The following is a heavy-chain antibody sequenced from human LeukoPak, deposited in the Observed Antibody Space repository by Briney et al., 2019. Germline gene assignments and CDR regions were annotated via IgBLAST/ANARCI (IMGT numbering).Heavy chain of an antibody. Sequence: GGSLRLSCAASGFTFSSYAMSWVRQAPGKGLEWVSAISSSGGSTYYADSVKGRFTISRDNSKNTLYLQMNSLRAEDTAVYYCAKKYSSGWCFDYWGQGTLVTVSS. J-gene: IGHJ4*02. CDR1: GFTFSSYA. V-gene: IGHV3-23*01. D-gene: IGHD6-19*01. CDR3: AKKYSSGWCFDY. CDR2: ISSSGGST.